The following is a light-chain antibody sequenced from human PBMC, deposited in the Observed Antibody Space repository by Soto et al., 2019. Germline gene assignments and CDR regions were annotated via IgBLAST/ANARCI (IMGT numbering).Light chain of an antibody. CDR1: SSDVDAYNY. CDR3: SSYTTNNTVV. Sequence: QSALTQPASVSGSPGQSITLSCTGTSSDVDAYNYVSWYQQHPGKAPKLIIYEVSDRPSGVSNRFSGSKSGNTASLTISGLQGEDEADYYCSSYTTNNTVVFGGGTKLTVL. J-gene: IGLJ2*01. CDR2: EVS. V-gene: IGLV2-14*01.